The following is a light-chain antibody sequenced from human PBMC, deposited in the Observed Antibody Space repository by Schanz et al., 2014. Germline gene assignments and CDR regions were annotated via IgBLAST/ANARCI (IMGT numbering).Light chain of an antibody. V-gene: IGKV3-15*01. CDR3: QHYYNWPRT. CDR2: GVS. CDR1: QSVSRY. J-gene: IGKJ1*01. Sequence: EIVMTQSPATLSVSPGERATLSCRASQSVSRYLAWYQQKPGQAPRLLMYGVSNRATGIPARFSGSGSGTEFALTISSLQSEDFAVYYCQHYYNWPRTFGQGTKVEIK.